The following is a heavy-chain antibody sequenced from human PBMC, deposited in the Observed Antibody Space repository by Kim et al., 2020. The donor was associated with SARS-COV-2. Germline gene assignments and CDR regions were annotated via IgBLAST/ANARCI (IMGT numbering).Heavy chain of an antibody. Sequence: GGSLRLSCAASGFTFSSHAMTWVRQAPGKGLEWVSTISGGGGTTFYADSVKGRFTISRDNSKNTVYLQINSLRADDAAVYYCARGGHLTTPYDYWGQGTVVTVSS. D-gene: IGHD4-4*01. CDR1: GFTFSSHA. CDR3: ARGGHLTTPYDY. J-gene: IGHJ4*02. CDR2: ISGGGGTT. V-gene: IGHV3-23*01.